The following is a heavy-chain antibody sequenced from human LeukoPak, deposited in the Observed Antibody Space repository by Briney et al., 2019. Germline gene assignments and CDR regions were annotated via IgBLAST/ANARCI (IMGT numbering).Heavy chain of an antibody. CDR2: IRGSGATT. V-gene: IGHV3-23*01. Sequence: PGGSLRLSCAASGFAFRSYAMSGVRQAPGKVLEWVSCIRGSGATTVHADSVKGRFTISRDNSKDTLYLQMNGLRSEDTAVYYCAQGARADTFWYFDLWGRGTLVTVSS. CDR1: GFAFRSYA. CDR3: AQGARADTFWYFDL. J-gene: IGHJ2*01. D-gene: IGHD3-16*01.